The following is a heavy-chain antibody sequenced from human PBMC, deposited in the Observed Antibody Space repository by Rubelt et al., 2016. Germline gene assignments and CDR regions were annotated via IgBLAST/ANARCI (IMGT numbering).Heavy chain of an antibody. CDR2: ISYDGSNK. Sequence: ISYDGSNKYYADSVKGRFTISRDNSKNTLYLQMNSLRAEDTAVYYCARDRGPTYGDPGYFDYWGQGTLVTVSS. D-gene: IGHD4-17*01. CDR3: ARDRGPTYGDPGYFDY. V-gene: IGHV3-30*01. J-gene: IGHJ4*02.